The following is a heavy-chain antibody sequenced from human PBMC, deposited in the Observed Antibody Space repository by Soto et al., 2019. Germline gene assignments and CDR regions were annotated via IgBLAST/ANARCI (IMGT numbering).Heavy chain of an antibody. CDR2: ISSSSSYI. CDR1: GFTFSSYS. Sequence: EVQLVESGGGLVKPGGSLRLSCAASGFTFSSYSMNWVRQAPGKGLEWVSSISSSSSYIYYADSVKDRFTISRDNAKNSLYLQMNSLRAEDTAVYYCARGTDTVTTDYWGQGTLVTVSS. CDR3: ARGTDTVTTDY. J-gene: IGHJ4*02. D-gene: IGHD4-17*01. V-gene: IGHV3-21*01.